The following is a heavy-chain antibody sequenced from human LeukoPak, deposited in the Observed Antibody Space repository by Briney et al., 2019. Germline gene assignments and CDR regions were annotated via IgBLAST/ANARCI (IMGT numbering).Heavy chain of an antibody. CDR2: INPNSGGT. Sequence: ASVKVSCKASGYTFTCYYMHWVRQAPGQGLEWMGWINPNSGGTNYAQKFQGRVTMTRDTSISTAYMELSRLRSDDTAVYYCARAGYDFWSGLVDYWGQGTLVTVSS. V-gene: IGHV1-2*02. CDR3: ARAGYDFWSGLVDY. D-gene: IGHD3-3*01. CDR1: GYTFTCYY. J-gene: IGHJ4*02.